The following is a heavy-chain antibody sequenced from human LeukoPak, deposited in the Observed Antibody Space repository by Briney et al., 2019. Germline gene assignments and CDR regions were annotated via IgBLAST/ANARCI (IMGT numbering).Heavy chain of an antibody. V-gene: IGHV3-23*01. CDR1: GFAFSAYA. D-gene: IGHD6-19*01. CDR3: SKEGIAVASFDY. J-gene: IGHJ4*02. Sequence: GASLRLSCAASGFAFSAYAMSWVRQAPGKGLEWVSAISGSISGSGGSTYYADSVKGRFTISRDNSKNTLFLQLNSLRAEDTAVYYWSKEGIAVASFDYWGQGTLVTVSS. CDR2: ISGSISGSGGST.